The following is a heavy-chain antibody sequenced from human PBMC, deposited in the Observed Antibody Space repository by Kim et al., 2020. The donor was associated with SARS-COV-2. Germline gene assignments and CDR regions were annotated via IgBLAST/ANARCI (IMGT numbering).Heavy chain of an antibody. V-gene: IGHV3-23*01. J-gene: IGHJ4*02. CDR3: AKEMGEHNYIFRVDH. Sequence: DSVEGRFTSSRANAKNTLSLQMNSLRAEDAAVYYCAKEMGEHNYIFRVDHWGQGTLVTVSS. D-gene: IGHD3-9*01.